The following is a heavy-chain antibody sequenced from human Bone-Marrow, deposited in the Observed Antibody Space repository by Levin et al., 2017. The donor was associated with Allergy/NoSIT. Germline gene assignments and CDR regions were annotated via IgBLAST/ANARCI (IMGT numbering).Heavy chain of an antibody. J-gene: IGHJ3*02. CDR2: IRPSGKNT. D-gene: IGHD6-13*01. CDR1: GFTFSSSA. Sequence: QPGGSLRLSCVASGFTFSSSAMIWVRQAPGKGLEWVSGIRPSGKNTYYADSVKGRFTISRDNSKNTLYLQMNSLRADDTAVYYCAKGQFLQLAYNDIWGQGTMVTVSS. V-gene: IGHV3-23*01. CDR3: AKGQFLQLAYNDI.